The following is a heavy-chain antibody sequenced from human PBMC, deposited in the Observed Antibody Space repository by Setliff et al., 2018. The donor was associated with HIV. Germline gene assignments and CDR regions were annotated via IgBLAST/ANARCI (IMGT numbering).Heavy chain of an antibody. D-gene: IGHD3-10*01. CDR3: ARVAFYGSGSYEDY. CDR2: INPSVGST. Sequence: VASVKVSCKASGYTFTTYYMHWVRQAPGQGLEWMAVINPSVGSTNFAQMFQGRVTMTRDTSTSTVYMELSSLRSEDTAVYYCARVAFYGSGSYEDYWGQGTLVTVSS. J-gene: IGHJ4*02. V-gene: IGHV1-46*01. CDR1: GYTFTTYY.